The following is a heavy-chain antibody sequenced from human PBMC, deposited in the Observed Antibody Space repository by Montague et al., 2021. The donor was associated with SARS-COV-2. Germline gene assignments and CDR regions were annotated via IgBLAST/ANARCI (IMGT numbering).Heavy chain of an antibody. CDR3: AKTEYNWNDWFDP. J-gene: IGHJ5*02. D-gene: IGHD1-20*01. CDR1: GGSISSYH. V-gene: IGHV4-59*13. Sequence: ETLSLTCSVSGGSISSYHWSWIRQSPGKGLEWIGYIFRSGITDYNPSLKSRVTISVDMSKNQFSLQLNSVTAADSAVYYCAKTEYNWNDWFDPWGQGKLVPVSS. CDR2: IFRSGIT.